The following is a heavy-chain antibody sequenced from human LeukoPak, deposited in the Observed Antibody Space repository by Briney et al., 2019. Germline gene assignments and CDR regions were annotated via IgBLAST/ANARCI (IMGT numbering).Heavy chain of an antibody. D-gene: IGHD6-13*01. CDR1: GFTFDDYG. CDR3: ARISSWLPLDY. V-gene: IGHV3-20*04. J-gene: IGHJ4*02. CDR2: INWNGGST. Sequence: GGSLRLSCAASGFTFDDYGMSWFRQAPGKGLEWVSGINWNGGSTGYADSVKGRFTVSRDNAKNSLYLQMNSLRAEDTALYYCARISSWLPLDYWGQGTLVTVSS.